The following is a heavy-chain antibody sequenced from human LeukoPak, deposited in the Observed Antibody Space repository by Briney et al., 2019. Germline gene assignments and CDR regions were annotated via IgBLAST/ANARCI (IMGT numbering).Heavy chain of an antibody. D-gene: IGHD6-19*01. J-gene: IGHJ4*02. V-gene: IGHV4-39*01. CDR1: GGSISSSGYY. CDR2: IYYSGST. Sequence: SETLSLTCTVSGGSISSSGYYWGWIRQPPGKGLEWIGSIYYSGSTYYNPSLKSRVIISVDTSKNQFSLKPSSVTAADTAVYYCASTGYSSGWSRLDYWGQGTLVTVSS. CDR3: ASTGYSSGWSRLDY.